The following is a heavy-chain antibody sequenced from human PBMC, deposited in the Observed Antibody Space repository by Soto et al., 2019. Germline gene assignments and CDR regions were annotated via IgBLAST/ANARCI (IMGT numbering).Heavy chain of an antibody. Sequence: VASVKVSCKASGYTFTVYYMHWVRQAPGQGLEWMGWINPNSGGTNYAQKFQGWVTMTRDTSISTAYMELSRLRSDDTAVYYCARVYCSGRSSPHYIDYWGPAPLVPVSS. CDR2: INPNSGGT. CDR3: ARVYCSGRSSPHYIDY. J-gene: IGHJ4*02. CDR1: GYTFTVYY. D-gene: IGHD2-15*01. V-gene: IGHV1-2*04.